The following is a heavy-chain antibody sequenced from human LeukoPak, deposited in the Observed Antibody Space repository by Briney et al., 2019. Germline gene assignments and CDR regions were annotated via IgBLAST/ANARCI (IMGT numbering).Heavy chain of an antibody. CDR2: IYYSGST. CDR1: GGSISSSSYY. CDR3: ATTSSGYYAIDL. Sequence: SETLSLTCTVSGGSISSSSYYWSWIRQPPGKGLEWIGYIYYSGSTNYNPSLKSRVTISVDTSKNQFSLKLSSVTAADTAVYYCATTSSGYYAIDLWGRGTLVTVSS. V-gene: IGHV4-61*01. D-gene: IGHD3-22*01. J-gene: IGHJ2*01.